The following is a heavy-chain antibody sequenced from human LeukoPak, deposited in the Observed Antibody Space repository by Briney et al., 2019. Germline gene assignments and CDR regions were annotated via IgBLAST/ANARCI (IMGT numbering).Heavy chain of an antibody. CDR1: GGTFSSYA. D-gene: IGHD2-21*02. CDR2: IIPIFGTA. V-gene: IGHV1-69*06. J-gene: IGHJ5*02. Sequence: ASVKVSCKASGGTFSSYAISWVRQAPGQGLEWMGGIIPIFGTANYAQKFRGRVTITADKSTRTAYMELSSLRSEDTAVYYCTRGVVTATGYNWFDPWGQGTLVTVSS. CDR3: TRGVVTATGYNWFDP.